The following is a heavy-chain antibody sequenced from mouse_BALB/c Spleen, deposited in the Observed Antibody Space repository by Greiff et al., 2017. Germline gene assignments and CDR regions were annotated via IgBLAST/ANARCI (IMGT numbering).Heavy chain of an antibody. V-gene: IGHV5-6*01. CDR1: GFTFSSYG. J-gene: IGHJ4*01. Sequence: EVMLVESGGDLVKPGGSLKLSCAASGFTFSSYGMSWVRQTPDKRLEWVATISSGGSYTYYPDSVKGRFTISRDNAKNTLYLQMSSLKSEDTAMYYCARHDYGSSYYAMDYWGQGTSVTVSS. CDR2: ISSGGSYT. D-gene: IGHD1-1*01. CDR3: ARHDYGSSYYAMDY.